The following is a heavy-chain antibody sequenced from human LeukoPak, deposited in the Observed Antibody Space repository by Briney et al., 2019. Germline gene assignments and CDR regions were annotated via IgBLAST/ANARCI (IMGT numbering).Heavy chain of an antibody. CDR2: IYPGDSDT. CDR3: ARIDSSGYYKHERFDY. V-gene: IGHV5-51*01. D-gene: IGHD3-22*01. CDR1: GYSFTTYW. J-gene: IGHJ4*02. Sequence: GESLKISCKVSGYSFTTYWIGWVRQMPGKGLEWMGIIYPGDSDTRYSPSFQGQVTISADKSISTAYLQWRSLKASDTAMYYCARIDSSGYYKHERFDYWGQGTLVTVSS.